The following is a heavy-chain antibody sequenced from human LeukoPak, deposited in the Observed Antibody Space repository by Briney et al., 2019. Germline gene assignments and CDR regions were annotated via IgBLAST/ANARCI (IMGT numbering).Heavy chain of an antibody. Sequence: ASVKVSCKASGGTFSSYAISWVRQAPGQGLEWMGRIIPILGIANYAQKSQGRVTITADKSTSTAYMELSSLRSEDTAVYYCASDYYDSSGYYLRGGYWGQGTLVTVSS. D-gene: IGHD3-22*01. CDR1: GGTFSSYA. V-gene: IGHV1-69*04. CDR3: ASDYYDSSGYYLRGGY. CDR2: IIPILGIA. J-gene: IGHJ4*02.